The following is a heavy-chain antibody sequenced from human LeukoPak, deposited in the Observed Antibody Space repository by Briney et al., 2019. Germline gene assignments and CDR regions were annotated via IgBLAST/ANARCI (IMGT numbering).Heavy chain of an antibody. CDR1: GFTFSSYS. CDR2: ISSSSSYI. J-gene: IGHJ5*02. V-gene: IGHV3-21*01. D-gene: IGHD5-18*01. CDR3: ARDALPLQLWARSIWFDP. Sequence: SGGSLRLSCAASGFTFSSYSMNWVRQAPGKGLEWVSSISSSSSYIYYADSVKGRFTISRDNAKNSLYLQMNSLRAEDTAVYYCARDALPLQLWARSIWFDPWGQGTLVTVSS.